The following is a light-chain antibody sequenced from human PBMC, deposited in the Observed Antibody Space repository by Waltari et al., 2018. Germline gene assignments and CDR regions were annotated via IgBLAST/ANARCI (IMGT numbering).Light chain of an antibody. J-gene: IGKJ4*01. Sequence: DIQMTQSPSTLSASVGDRVTITCRASQSISAWLALYQLRPVKAPKLLISDASILERGVPSRFSGSGSGTEFTLTINSLQPDDFATYYCHQYTNFPLTFGGGTTLEIK. CDR3: HQYTNFPLT. V-gene: IGKV1-5*01. CDR2: DAS. CDR1: QSISAW.